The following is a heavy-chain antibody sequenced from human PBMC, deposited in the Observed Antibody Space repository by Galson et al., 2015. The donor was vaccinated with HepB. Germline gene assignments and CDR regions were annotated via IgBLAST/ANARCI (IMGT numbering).Heavy chain of an antibody. Sequence: SLRLSCAASGFTVSSNYMSWVRQAPGKGLEWVSVIYSGGSTYYADSVKGRFTISRDNSKNTLYLQMNSLRAEDTAVYYCASPHPGDHGAFDIWGQGTMVTVSS. CDR3: ASPHPGDHGAFDI. CDR2: IYSGGST. D-gene: IGHD2-21*02. V-gene: IGHV3-53*01. CDR1: GFTVSSNY. J-gene: IGHJ3*02.